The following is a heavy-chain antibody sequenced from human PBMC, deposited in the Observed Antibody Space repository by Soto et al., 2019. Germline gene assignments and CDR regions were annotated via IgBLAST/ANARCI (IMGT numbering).Heavy chain of an antibody. CDR3: AKDLSRMSYGPDY. D-gene: IGHD5-18*01. Sequence: EVQLLESGGGLVQPGGSLRLSCAASGFTFSSYAMSWVRQAPGKGLEWVSGISGSGGSTYYADSVKGRFTISRDNSKNTLYLQMNSLRAEDTAVYYCAKDLSRMSYGPDYWGQGTLVTVSS. CDR2: ISGSGGST. CDR1: GFTFSSYA. J-gene: IGHJ4*02. V-gene: IGHV3-23*01.